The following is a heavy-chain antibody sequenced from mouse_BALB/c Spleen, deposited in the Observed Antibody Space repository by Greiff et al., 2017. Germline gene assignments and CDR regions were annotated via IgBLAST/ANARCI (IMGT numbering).Heavy chain of an antibody. D-gene: IGHD1-1*01. V-gene: IGHV5-17*02. CDR1: GFTFSSFG. Sequence: VQLKESGGGLVQPGGSRKLSCAASGFTFSSFGMHWVRQAPEKGLEWVAYISSGSSTIYYADTVKGRFTISRDNPKNTLFLQMTSLRSEDTAMYYCARHYYGTPYYAMDYWGQGTSVTVSS. J-gene: IGHJ4*01. CDR3: ARHYYGTPYYAMDY. CDR2: ISSGSSTI.